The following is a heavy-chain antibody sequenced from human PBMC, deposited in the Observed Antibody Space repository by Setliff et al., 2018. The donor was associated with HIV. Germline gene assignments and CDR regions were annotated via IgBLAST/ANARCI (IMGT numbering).Heavy chain of an antibody. Sequence: GESLKISCKGSGYYFTTFWIAWVRQMPGKGLEWMGFIYPGDSHTTYSPSFQGQVTMSVDKSISTAFLQWSSLAASDTAMYYCVRDQIGDVQVAGTWGTWGQGTLVTVSS. CDR1: GYYFTTFW. J-gene: IGHJ5*02. V-gene: IGHV5-51*01. D-gene: IGHD6-19*01. CDR2: IYPGDSHT. CDR3: VRDQIGDVQVAGTWGT.